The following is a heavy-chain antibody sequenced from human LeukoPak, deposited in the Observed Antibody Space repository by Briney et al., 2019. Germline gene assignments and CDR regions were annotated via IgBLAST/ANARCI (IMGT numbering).Heavy chain of an antibody. V-gene: IGHV3-23*01. D-gene: IGHD4-23*01. J-gene: IGHJ2*01. CDR2: ISASGSGT. CDR3: AKDKLHTWYFDL. CDR1: GFSLIPYA. Sequence: GGSLRLSCTASGFSLIPYAMTWVRQAPGKGLESVSAISASGSGTDYADSVKGRFTISRDDSKNMLYLEMNSLRAEDAALYYCAKDKLHTWYFDLWGRGTLVTVSS.